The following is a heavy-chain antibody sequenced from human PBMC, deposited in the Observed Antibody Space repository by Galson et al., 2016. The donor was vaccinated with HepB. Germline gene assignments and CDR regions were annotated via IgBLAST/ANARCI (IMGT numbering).Heavy chain of an antibody. CDR3: ARGDGGCGGYCYSYDY. J-gene: IGHJ4*02. Sequence: QSGAEVKKPGASMKVSCKTSGYTFTNYGIGWVRQAPGQGLEWMGWISAYNGETDSAQKFQGRITMTTDASTGTAYMELRTLRSDDTAVYYCARGDGGCGGYCYSYDYWGQGTLVTVSS. D-gene: IGHD2-21*02. CDR2: ISAYNGET. CDR1: GYTFTNYG. V-gene: IGHV1-18*01.